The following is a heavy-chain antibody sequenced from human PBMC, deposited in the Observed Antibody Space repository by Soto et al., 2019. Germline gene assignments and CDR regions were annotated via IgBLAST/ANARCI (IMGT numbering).Heavy chain of an antibody. Sequence: QVQLQESGPGLVKPSETLSLTCTVSGGSISSYYWSWIRQPPGKGLEWIGFIFYSGSTSYNPSLTSRVTISIDTPEYQFSLKLNSVTAADTAVYYCASMIGDPVLSFDSWGQGTLVAVSS. CDR1: GGSISSYY. J-gene: IGHJ5*01. V-gene: IGHV4-59*01. D-gene: IGHD3-10*02. CDR3: ASMIGDPVLSFDS. CDR2: IFYSGST.